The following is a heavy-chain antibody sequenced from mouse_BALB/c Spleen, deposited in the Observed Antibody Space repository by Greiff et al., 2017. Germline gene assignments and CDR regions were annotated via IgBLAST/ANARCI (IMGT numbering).Heavy chain of an antibody. CDR1: GYTFTSYY. J-gene: IGHJ4*01. CDR2: IYPGDGST. D-gene: IGHD1-1*01. V-gene: IGHV1S56*01. Sequence: VKLQESGPELVKPGASVKMSCKASGYTFTSYYIHWVKQRPGQGLEWIGWIYPGDGSTKYNEKFKGKTTLTADKSSSTAYMLLSSLTSEDSAIYFCARRGDLLLRGGAMDYWGQGTSVTVSS. CDR3: ARRGDLLLRGGAMDY.